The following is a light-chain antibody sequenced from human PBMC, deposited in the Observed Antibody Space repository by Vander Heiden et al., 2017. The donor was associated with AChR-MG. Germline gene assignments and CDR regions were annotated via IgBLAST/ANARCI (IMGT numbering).Light chain of an antibody. CDR2: GAS. J-gene: IGKJ2*01. CDR1: QRVSSN. V-gene: IGKV3-15*01. Sequence: IVITQSPATLSVSPGERVTLSCRASQRVSSNLAWYQQKPGQAPRLLIAGASTRAAGIPARFSGGGSGTEFTLTISSLQSEDFAIYYCQQYNNWPPYTFGQGTKLEIK. CDR3: QQYNNWPPYT.